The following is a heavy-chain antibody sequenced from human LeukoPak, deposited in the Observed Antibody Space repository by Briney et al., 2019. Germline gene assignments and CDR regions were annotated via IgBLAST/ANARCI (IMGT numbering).Heavy chain of an antibody. J-gene: IGHJ4*02. CDR2: IYYSGST. CDR1: GGSINTPNYY. Sequence: SETPSLTCTVSGGSINTPNYYWGWIRQTPGKGLEWIGSIYYSGSTYYNPSLKSRVTISVDTSKNQFSLKLSSVTAADTAVYYCARASYFDYWGQGTLVTVSS. V-gene: IGHV4-39*07. CDR3: ARASYFDY.